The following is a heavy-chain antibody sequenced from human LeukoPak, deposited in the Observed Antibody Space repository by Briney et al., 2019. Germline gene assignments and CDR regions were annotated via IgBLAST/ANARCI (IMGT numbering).Heavy chain of an antibody. CDR3: AKSGRDIVVVPAPVNF. J-gene: IGHJ4*02. CDR2: IASDGTI. D-gene: IGHD2-2*01. Sequence: GGSLRLSCVASGFILSSSEMNWVRQAPGKGLEWVSFIASDGTIYYADSAKGRFTLSRDNAKNLLYLQMNSLRAEDTAIYYCAKSGRDIVVVPAPVNFWGQGTLVTVSS. CDR1: GFILSSSE. V-gene: IGHV3-48*03.